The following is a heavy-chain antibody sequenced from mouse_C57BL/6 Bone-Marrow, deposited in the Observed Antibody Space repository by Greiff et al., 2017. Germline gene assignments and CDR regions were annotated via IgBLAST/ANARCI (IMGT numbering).Heavy chain of an antibody. CDR3: TGYPFAY. J-gene: IGHJ3*01. CDR1: GFNINDYS. D-gene: IGHD2-2*01. CDR2: IDPEDGDT. V-gene: IGHV14-1*01. Sequence: EVQLLQSGAGLVRPGASVKFSCTASGFNINDYSMHWVKQTPEQGLEWIGRIDPEDGDTEYASTFQGKATMTADTSSNTPFLQLSSLTSEDPAVNYGTGYPFAYWGQGTLVTVSA.